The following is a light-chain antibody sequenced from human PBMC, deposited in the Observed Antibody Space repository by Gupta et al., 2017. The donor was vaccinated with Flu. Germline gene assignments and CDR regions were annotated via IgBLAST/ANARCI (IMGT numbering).Light chain of an antibody. CDR2: NNS. CDR3: AAWDDSLNGSVV. J-gene: IGLJ2*01. Sequence: QSVLTQPLSASGTAGQRVTMSCSGSNSNIGKNTVNWYKQVPGTAPKILIYNNSKRPSGVPARFSGSKSGTSAFLAITGLQPEDEADYYCAAWDDSLNGSVVFGGGTKVTVL. V-gene: IGLV1-44*01. CDR1: NSNIGKNT.